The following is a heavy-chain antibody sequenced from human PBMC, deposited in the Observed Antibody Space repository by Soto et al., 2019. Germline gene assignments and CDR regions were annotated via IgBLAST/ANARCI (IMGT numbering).Heavy chain of an antibody. CDR3: ARVRSSGWFDY. D-gene: IGHD6-19*01. CDR1: GGSISSYY. V-gene: IGHV4-4*07. J-gene: IGHJ4*02. CDR2: MYTSGST. Sequence: KSSETLSLTCTVSGGSISSYYWSWIRQPAGKGLEWIGRMYTSGSTNYNVSLKSRVTMSVDTSKNQFSLELTSVTAADTAVYYCARVRSSGWFDYWGQGTLVTVSS.